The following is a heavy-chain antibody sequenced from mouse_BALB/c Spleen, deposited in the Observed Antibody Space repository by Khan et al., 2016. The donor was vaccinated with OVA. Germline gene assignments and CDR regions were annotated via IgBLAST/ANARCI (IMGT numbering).Heavy chain of an antibody. V-gene: IGHV1-61*01. D-gene: IGHD2-2*01. CDR1: GYTFTSYW. Sequence: QVQLQQPGAELVRPGASVKLSCKASGYTFTSYWMNWVRQRPGQGLEWVGKINPSDSESHYNQMFKDKATLTVDKASGNAYMQLSSLTAEDSAVYYCTRREKYGYDPSWFAYWGQGTLVTVSA. CDR3: TRREKYGYDPSWFAY. CDR2: INPSDSES. J-gene: IGHJ3*01.